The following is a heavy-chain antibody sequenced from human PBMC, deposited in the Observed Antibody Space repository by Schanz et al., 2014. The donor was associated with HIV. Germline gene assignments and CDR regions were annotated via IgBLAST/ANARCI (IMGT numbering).Heavy chain of an antibody. CDR1: GYTFTSYD. CDR2: MNPNSGNT. V-gene: IGHV1-8*01. Sequence: QVLLVQSGAEVKKPGASVKVSCKASGYTFTSYDINWVRQATGQGLEWMGWMNPNSGNTGYAQKFQGRVTITADESTSTAFLDLSSLKSEDTAVYFCARRRGWGSYRYFPYGLDVWGQGTTVTVSS. D-gene: IGHD3-16*02. CDR3: ARRRGWGSYRYFPYGLDV. J-gene: IGHJ6*02.